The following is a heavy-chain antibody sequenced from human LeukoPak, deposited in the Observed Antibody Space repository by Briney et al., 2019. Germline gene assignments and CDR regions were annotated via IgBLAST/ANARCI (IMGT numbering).Heavy chain of an antibody. CDR3: ARSRAAGQEHDAFDI. Sequence: PSQTLSLTCTVSGASISSGDYYWSWIRQPPWKGLVRIRYIYYSGSTYYNPSLKSRVTISVDTSKNQFSLKLSSVTAADTAVYYCARSRAAGQEHDAFDIWGQGTMVTVSS. V-gene: IGHV4-30-4*08. CDR1: GASISSGDYY. D-gene: IGHD6-13*01. J-gene: IGHJ3*02. CDR2: IYYSGST.